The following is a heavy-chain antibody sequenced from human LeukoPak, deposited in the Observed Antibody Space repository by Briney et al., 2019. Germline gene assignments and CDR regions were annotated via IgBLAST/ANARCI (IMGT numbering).Heavy chain of an antibody. J-gene: IGHJ4*02. Sequence: GGSLRLSCAASGFSFSNYEMNWVRQAPGKGLEWVAFIWLDGSRQNYADSVKGRFIVSRDNSKDTLSLQITNLRVEDTAVYFCAKDQSWALDYWGQGTLVTVSS. CDR2: IWLDGSRQ. CDR3: AKDQSWALDY. D-gene: IGHD6-13*01. CDR1: GFSFSNYE. V-gene: IGHV3-30*02.